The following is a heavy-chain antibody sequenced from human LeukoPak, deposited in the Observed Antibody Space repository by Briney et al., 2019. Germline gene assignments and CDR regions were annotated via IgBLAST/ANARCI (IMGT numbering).Heavy chain of an antibody. CDR1: GGSISSGNYY. D-gene: IGHD3-10*01. CDR3: ARHSYGSGIS. V-gene: IGHV4-39*01. Sequence: SETLSLTCSVSGGSISSGNYYWDWIRQPPGKGLEWIGSIYSSGSTYYNPSLKSRVTISVDTSKSQFSLKLSSVTAADTAVYYCARHSYGSGISWSQGTLVTVSS. J-gene: IGHJ5*02. CDR2: IYSSGST.